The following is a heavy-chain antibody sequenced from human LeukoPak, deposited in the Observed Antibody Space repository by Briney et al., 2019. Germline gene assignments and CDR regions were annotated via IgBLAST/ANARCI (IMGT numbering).Heavy chain of an antibody. Sequence: GGSLRLSGAASGFTFSSYSMNWVRQAPGKGLEWVSYISSSSSTIYYADSVKGRFTISRDNAKNSLYLQMNSLRAEDTAVYYCAREYYYGSGSLDAFDIWGQGTMVTVSS. CDR1: GFTFSSYS. CDR2: ISSSSSTI. D-gene: IGHD3-10*01. CDR3: AREYYYGSGSLDAFDI. J-gene: IGHJ3*02. V-gene: IGHV3-48*04.